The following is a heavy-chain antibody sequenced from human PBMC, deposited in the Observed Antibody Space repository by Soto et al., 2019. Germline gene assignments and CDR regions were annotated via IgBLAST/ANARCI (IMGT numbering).Heavy chain of an antibody. CDR2: ISGSDGKT. J-gene: IGHJ4*02. CDR1: GFSFGSYA. D-gene: IGHD2-15*01. V-gene: IGHV3-23*01. Sequence: GGSLRLSCAASGFSFGSYALSWVRQAPGKGLEWVSTISGSDGKTFYADSVKGRFSISRDTSQNTLYLQMNSLRADDTAIYYCARCSYLDYWGQGTRVPVSS. CDR3: ARCSYLDY.